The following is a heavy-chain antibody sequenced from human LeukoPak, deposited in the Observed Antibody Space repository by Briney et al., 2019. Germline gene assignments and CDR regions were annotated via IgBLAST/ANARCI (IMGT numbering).Heavy chain of an antibody. V-gene: IGHV4-59*08. J-gene: IGHJ4*02. D-gene: IGHD1-26*01. CDR1: GGSISSYY. CDR2: IYYSGST. CDR3: ARYVGATFAYYFDY. Sequence: PSETLSLTCTVSGGSISSYYWSWIRQPPGKGLEWIGYIYYSGSTNYNPSLKSRVTISVDTSKNQFSLKLSSVTAADTAVYYYARYVGATFAYYFDYWGQGTLVTVSS.